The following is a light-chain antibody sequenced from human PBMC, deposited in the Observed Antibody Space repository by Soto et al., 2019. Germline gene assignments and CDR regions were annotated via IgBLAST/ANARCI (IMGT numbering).Light chain of an antibody. CDR1: ESGSNN. Sequence: EIVMTQSPATLSVSQGERATLSCRATESGSNNLAWYQQKPGQAPTLLIFAASTRATGIPARFSGSGSGTDFTLTISILQSEDFAVYYCQQYNKWPLTFGGGTKVEIK. J-gene: IGKJ4*01. V-gene: IGKV3-15*01. CDR3: QQYNKWPLT. CDR2: AAS.